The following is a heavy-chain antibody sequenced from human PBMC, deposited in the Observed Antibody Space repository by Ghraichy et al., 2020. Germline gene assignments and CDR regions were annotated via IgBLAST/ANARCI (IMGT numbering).Heavy chain of an antibody. D-gene: IGHD6-13*01. Sequence: GGSLRLSCEASGFTFSSYAMSWVRQTPGKGLEWVSGISGSGDSTYYADSVKGRFTISRDNSKNTLLLQMNSLRAEDTAVYYCAKGIAAGTTTISYFYNGLDVWSHGTTVTVSS. CDR2: ISGSGDST. J-gene: IGHJ6*02. CDR3: AKGIAAGTTTISYFYNGLDV. CDR1: GFTFSSYA. V-gene: IGHV3-23*01.